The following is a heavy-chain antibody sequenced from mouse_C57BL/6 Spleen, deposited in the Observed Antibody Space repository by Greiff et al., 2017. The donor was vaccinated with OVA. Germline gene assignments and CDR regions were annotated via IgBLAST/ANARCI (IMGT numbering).Heavy chain of an antibody. Sequence: EVQLVESGGGLVQPKGSLKLSCAASGFSFNTYAMNWVRQAPGKGLEWVARIRSKSNNYATYYADSVKDRFTISRDDSESMLYLQMNNLKTEDTAMYYCVRQGLYYYGSMYFDVWGTGTTVTVSS. D-gene: IGHD1-1*01. CDR3: VRQGLYYYGSMYFDV. CDR2: IRSKSNNYAT. CDR1: GFSFNTYA. J-gene: IGHJ1*03. V-gene: IGHV10-1*01.